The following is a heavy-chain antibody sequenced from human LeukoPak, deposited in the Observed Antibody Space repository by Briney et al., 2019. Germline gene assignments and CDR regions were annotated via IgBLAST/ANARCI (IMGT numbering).Heavy chain of an antibody. V-gene: IGHV4-61*09. CDR2: IYTSGST. J-gene: IGHJ5*02. CDR1: GGSISSGNYY. D-gene: IGHD6-13*01. CDR3: ARESARNYLNSSHRRGKFDP. Sequence: SETLSLTCTVSGGSISSGNYYWSWIRQPAGKGLEFIGYIYTSGSTNYNPSLNSRDTLSVDTSKNQFSLQLNSVTPEDTAVYYCARESARNYLNSSHRRGKFDPWGPGTLVTVSS.